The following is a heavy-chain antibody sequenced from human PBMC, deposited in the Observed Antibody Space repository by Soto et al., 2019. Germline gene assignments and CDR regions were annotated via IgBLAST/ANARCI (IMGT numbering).Heavy chain of an antibody. CDR1: GASVTGSSYS. J-gene: IGHJ6*02. V-gene: IGHV4-61*01. D-gene: IGHD3-10*01. Sequence: QVQLRESGPGLVKPSETLSLTATVSGASVTGSSYSWSWVGQSPGKGLEWMAYVYYGDYTNYNPSLKSRVTISADTSKKQFSLKLSSVTASDSAVYFCAAGKVSANAYGSPLPYHYYGLDVWGQGTMVTVSS. CDR3: AAGKVSANAYGSPLPYHYYGLDV. CDR2: VYYGDYT.